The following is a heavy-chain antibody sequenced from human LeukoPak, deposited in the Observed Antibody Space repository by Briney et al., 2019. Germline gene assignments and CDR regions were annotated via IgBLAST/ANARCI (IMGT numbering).Heavy chain of an antibody. D-gene: IGHD6-13*01. CDR3: AKMPRKGSSSHSY. CDR2: ISSSSSTI. CDR1: GFTFSSYS. Sequence: GGSLRLSCAASGFTFSSYSIDWVRQAPGKGLEWLSYISSSSSTIYFADSVKGRFTISRDNSKNTLYLQMNSLRAEDTAVYYCAKMPRKGSSSHSYWGQGTLVTVSS. J-gene: IGHJ4*02. V-gene: IGHV3-48*01.